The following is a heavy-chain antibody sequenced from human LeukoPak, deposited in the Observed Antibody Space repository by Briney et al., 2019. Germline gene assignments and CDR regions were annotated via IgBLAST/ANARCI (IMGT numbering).Heavy chain of an antibody. V-gene: IGHV1-18*01. Sequence: GASVKVSCKASGYTFTSYGISWVRQAPGQGLEWMGWISAYNGNTNYAQKLQGRVTMTTDTSTSTAYMELRSLRSDDTAVYYCARAYYYDSSGYYYNYWGQGTLVTVSS. CDR2: ISAYNGNT. D-gene: IGHD3-22*01. J-gene: IGHJ4*02. CDR3: ARAYYYDSSGYYYNY. CDR1: GYTFTSYG.